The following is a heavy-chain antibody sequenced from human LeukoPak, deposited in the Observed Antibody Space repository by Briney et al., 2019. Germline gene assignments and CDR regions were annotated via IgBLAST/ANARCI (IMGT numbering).Heavy chain of an antibody. V-gene: IGHV3-30*18. Sequence: GRSLRLSCAASGFTFSSYGMHWVRQAPGKGLEWVAAISYDGSNKYYADSVKGRFTISRDNSKNTLYLQMNSLRAEDTAVYYCAKDREGGSHGAHYFDYWGQGTLVTVSS. CDR3: AKDREGGSHGAHYFDY. D-gene: IGHD1-26*01. CDR2: ISYDGSNK. CDR1: GFTFSSYG. J-gene: IGHJ4*02.